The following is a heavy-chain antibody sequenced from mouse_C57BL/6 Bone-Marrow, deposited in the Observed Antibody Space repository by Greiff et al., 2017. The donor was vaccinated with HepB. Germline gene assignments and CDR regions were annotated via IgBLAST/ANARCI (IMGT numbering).Heavy chain of an antibody. CDR3: ARWDYGRRKGFAY. CDR1: GFTFTDYY. Sequence: DVMLVESGGGLVQPGGSLSLSCAASGFTFTDYYMSWVRQPPGKALEWLGFIRNNANGYTTEYSVPVKGRFTISSDNSQSILYLQMNVLRAEDSATYYCARWDYGRRKGFAYWGQGTLVTVSS. D-gene: IGHD1-1*01. V-gene: IGHV7-3*01. J-gene: IGHJ3*01. CDR2: IRNNANGYTT.